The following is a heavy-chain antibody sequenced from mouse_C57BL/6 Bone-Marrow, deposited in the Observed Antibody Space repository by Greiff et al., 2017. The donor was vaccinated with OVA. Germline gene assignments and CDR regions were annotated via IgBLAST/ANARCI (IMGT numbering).Heavy chain of an antibody. D-gene: IGHD3-3*01. J-gene: IGHJ3*01. CDR3: ERLLMLLGHAY. CDR2: IDPSDSYT. V-gene: IGHV1-59*01. CDR1: GYTFTSYW. Sequence: QVQLQQPGAELVRPGTSVKLSCKASGYTFTSYWMHWVKQRPGQGLEWIGVIDPSDSYTNYTQKFKGKATLTVDTSSSTAYMQLSSLTSEDSAVYVCERLLMLLGHAYWGQGTLVTVSA.